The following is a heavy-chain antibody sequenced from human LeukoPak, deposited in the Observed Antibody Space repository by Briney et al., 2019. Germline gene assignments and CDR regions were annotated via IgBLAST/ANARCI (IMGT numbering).Heavy chain of an antibody. V-gene: IGHV4-59*01. CDR3: ARRQEHYGSGNHWFDP. CDR2: IYNSGST. CDR1: DGSISSYY. Sequence: PSETLSLTCTVSDGSISSYYWSWIRQPPGKGLEWIGYIYNSGSTNYNPSLKSRVTISVDTSKNQFPLKLSSVTAADTAVYYCARRQEHYGSGNHWFDPWGQGTLVTVSS. J-gene: IGHJ5*02. D-gene: IGHD3-10*01.